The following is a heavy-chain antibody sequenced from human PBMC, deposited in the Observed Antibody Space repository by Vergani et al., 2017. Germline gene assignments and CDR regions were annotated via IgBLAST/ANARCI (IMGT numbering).Heavy chain of an antibody. Sequence: QVQLQESGPGLVKPSETLSLTCTVSGGSVSSGSYYWSWIRQPAGKGLEWIGYIYYSGSTNYNPSLKSRVTISVDTSKNQFSLKLSSVTAADTAVYYCARHVPPRIAAALDAFDIWGQGTMVTVSS. J-gene: IGHJ3*02. V-gene: IGHV4-61*10. CDR1: GGSVSSGSYY. CDR3: ARHVPPRIAAALDAFDI. D-gene: IGHD6-13*01. CDR2: IYYSGST.